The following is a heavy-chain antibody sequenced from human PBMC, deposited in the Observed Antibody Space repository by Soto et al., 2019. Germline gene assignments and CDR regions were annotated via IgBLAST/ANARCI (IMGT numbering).Heavy chain of an antibody. CDR3: ARGSPTEYSNYLDV. J-gene: IGHJ4*02. V-gene: IGHV1-8*01. D-gene: IGHD5-12*01. Sequence: ASVKVSFKASGYTFTGYDSHWGKQATGQGLEWMGWMNPSSGNTGYAQDFQGRVSMTRNTTISTAYMELSTLRSEDTAVYYCARGSPTEYSNYLDVWGQGTLVTVSS. CDR1: GYTFTGYD. CDR2: MNPSSGNT.